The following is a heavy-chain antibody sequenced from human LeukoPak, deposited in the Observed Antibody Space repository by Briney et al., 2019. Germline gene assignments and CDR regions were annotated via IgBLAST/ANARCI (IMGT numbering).Heavy chain of an antibody. CDR1: GGSFSGYY. CDR2: INHSGST. V-gene: IGHV4-34*01. CDR3: ARDISYYYDSSFDY. Sequence: PSETLSLTCAVYGGSFSGYYWSWIRQPPGKGLEWIGEINHSGSTNYNPSLKSRVTISVDTSKNQFSLKLSSVTAADTAVYYCARDISYYYDSSFDYWGQGTLVTVSS. D-gene: IGHD3-10*01. J-gene: IGHJ4*02.